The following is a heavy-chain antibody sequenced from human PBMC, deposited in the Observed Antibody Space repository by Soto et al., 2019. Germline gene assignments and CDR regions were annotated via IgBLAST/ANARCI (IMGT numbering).Heavy chain of an antibody. CDR1: GFTFSSYA. J-gene: IGHJ4*02. V-gene: IGHV3-23*01. CDR3: AKDRAEYCSGGSCYFAPFDY. D-gene: IGHD2-15*01. CDR2: ISGSGGST. Sequence: GGSLRLSCAASGFTFSSYAMSWVRQAPGKGLEWVSAISGSGGSTYYADSVKGRFTISRDNSKNMLYLQMNSLRAEDTAVYYCAKDRAEYCSGGSCYFAPFDYWGQGTLVTVSS.